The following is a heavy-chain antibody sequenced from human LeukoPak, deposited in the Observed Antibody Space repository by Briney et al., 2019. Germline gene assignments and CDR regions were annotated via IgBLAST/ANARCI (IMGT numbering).Heavy chain of an antibody. D-gene: IGHD3-3*01. CDR3: ARDEEIRFLEWLPRAYGMDV. CDR1: GFTFSDYY. Sequence: GGSLRLSCAASGFTFSDYYMSWIRQAPGKGLEWVSYISSSGSTIYYADSVKGRFTISRDNAKNSLYLQMNSLRAEDTAVYYCARDEEIRFLEWLPRAYGMDVWGQGTTVTVSS. CDR2: ISSSGSTI. J-gene: IGHJ6*02. V-gene: IGHV3-11*01.